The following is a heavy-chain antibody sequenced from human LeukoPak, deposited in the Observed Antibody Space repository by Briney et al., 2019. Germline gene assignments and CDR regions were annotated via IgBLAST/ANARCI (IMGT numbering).Heavy chain of an antibody. V-gene: IGHV4-39*07. J-gene: IGHJ4*02. CDR3: AREQLWPFDY. CDR2: IYYSGST. Sequence: SETLSLTCTVSGGSISSSSYYWGWIRQPPGKGLEWIGSIYYSGSTYYSPSLKSRVTISVDTSKNQFSLKLSSVTAADTAVYYCAREQLWPFDYWGQGTLVTVSS. CDR1: GGSISSSSYY. D-gene: IGHD5-18*01.